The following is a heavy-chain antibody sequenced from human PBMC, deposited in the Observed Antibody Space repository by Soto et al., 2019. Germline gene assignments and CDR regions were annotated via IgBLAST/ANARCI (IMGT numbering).Heavy chain of an antibody. Sequence: QVQLQQWGTGLLKPSETLSLHCAVYGESLRGYYWSWIRQTPAMGLEWIGEINHRGTTNHDSSLKSHAIISIDTSKKQVSLRLNSGTAADTAVYYWARGYPMSILSTSLTGSYWFDSWGQGTLVSVSS. D-gene: IGHD2-21*01. CDR1: GESLRGYY. V-gene: IGHV4-34*04. J-gene: IGHJ5*01. CDR2: INHRGTT. CDR3: ARGYPMSILSTSLTGSYWFDS.